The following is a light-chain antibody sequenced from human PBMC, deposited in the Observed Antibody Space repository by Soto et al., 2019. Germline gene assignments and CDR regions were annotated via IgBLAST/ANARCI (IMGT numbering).Light chain of an antibody. CDR2: EAS. V-gene: IGKV3-11*01. CDR1: QSVSSY. CDR3: QQRGA. J-gene: IGKJ3*01. Sequence: EIVLTQSPATLSLSPWERATLSCRASQSVSSYLAWYQQKPGQAPRLLIYEASNRATGIPARFSGSGSGTDFTLTISSLEPEDFAVYYCQQRGAFGPGTKVDIK.